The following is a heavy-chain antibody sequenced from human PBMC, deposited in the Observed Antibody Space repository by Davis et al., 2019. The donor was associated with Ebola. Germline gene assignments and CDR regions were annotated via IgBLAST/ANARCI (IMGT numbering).Heavy chain of an antibody. CDR1: AFTFSSDW. Sequence: PGGSLRLSCAASAFTFSSDWIHWVRQAPGEGLVWVSAINSDGSDTKYAGSVKGRFTISRDNSGNTLYLVMDSLRADDSAVYYCARAPTTSIVAAVLRFDYWGQGTLVTVSS. J-gene: IGHJ4*02. CDR3: ARAPTTSIVAAVLRFDY. V-gene: IGHV3-74*03. D-gene: IGHD6-13*01. CDR2: INSDGSDT.